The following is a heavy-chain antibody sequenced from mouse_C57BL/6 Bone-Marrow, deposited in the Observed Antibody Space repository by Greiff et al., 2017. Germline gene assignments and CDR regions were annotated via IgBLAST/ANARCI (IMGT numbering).Heavy chain of an antibody. CDR2: INPSTGGT. Sequence: VQLQQSGPELVKPGASVKISCKASGYSFTGYYMNWVKQSPEKSLEWIGEINPSTGGTTYNQKFKAKATLTVDKSSSTAYMQLQSLTSEDSAVYYCAISSGYPFDYWGQGTTLTVSS. V-gene: IGHV1-42*01. D-gene: IGHD3-2*02. CDR1: GYSFTGYY. J-gene: IGHJ2*01. CDR3: AISSGYPFDY.